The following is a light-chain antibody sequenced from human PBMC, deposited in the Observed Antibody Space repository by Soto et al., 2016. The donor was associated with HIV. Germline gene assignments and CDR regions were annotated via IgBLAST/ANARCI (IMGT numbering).Light chain of an antibody. CDR3: QQANRFPLT. CDR1: QSISSW. CDR2: GAS. Sequence: DIQMTQSPSSVSASVGDRVTITCRASQSISSWLTWYQQKPGKAPQLLIYGASTLQSGVPSRFSGGGSGTDFTLTISSLQPEDFATYYCQQANRFPLTFGGGTKGEIK. V-gene: IGKV1-12*01. J-gene: IGKJ4*01.